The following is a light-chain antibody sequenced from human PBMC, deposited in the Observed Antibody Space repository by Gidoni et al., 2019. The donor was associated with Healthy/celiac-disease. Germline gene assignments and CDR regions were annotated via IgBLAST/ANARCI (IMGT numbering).Light chain of an antibody. V-gene: IGLV2-14*01. CDR2: EVS. J-gene: IGLJ1*01. CDR1: SNDVCCYNY. Sequence: QSALTQPDSVSGSPGQSITISCTGTSNDVCCYNYFSLYQQHPGTDPKLMIYEVSNLPSGVSNRFSGSKSGDTASLTLSGLQAEDEADYYCSSYTSISPYVFGTGTKVTVL. CDR3: SSYTSISPYV.